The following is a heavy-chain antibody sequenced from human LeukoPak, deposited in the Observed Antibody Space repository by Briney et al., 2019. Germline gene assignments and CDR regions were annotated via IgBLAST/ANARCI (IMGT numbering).Heavy chain of an antibody. Sequence: GGPLRLSCSASGFTVSNNYMSWVRQAPGKGLEWVSIIYSGGGTNYAASVKGRFTISRNNSKNTLYLQMSSLRPDDTAVYYCARGLQQQLGWFDPWGQGTLVTVSS. D-gene: IGHD6-13*01. J-gene: IGHJ5*02. V-gene: IGHV3-53*04. CDR1: GFTVSNNY. CDR2: IYSGGGT. CDR3: ARGLQQQLGWFDP.